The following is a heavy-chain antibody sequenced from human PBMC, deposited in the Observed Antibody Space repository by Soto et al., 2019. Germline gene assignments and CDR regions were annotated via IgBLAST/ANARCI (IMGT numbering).Heavy chain of an antibody. V-gene: IGHV3-30*18. Sequence: VQLVESGGGLVQPGGSLRLSCAASGFTFSSYGMHWVRQAPGKGLEWVAVISYDGSNKYYADSVKGRFTISRDNSKNTLYLQMNSLRAEDTAVYYCAKDSGYGRYYFDYWGQGTLVTVSS. CDR1: GFTFSSYG. CDR2: ISYDGSNK. CDR3: AKDSGYGRYYFDY. D-gene: IGHD5-12*01. J-gene: IGHJ4*02.